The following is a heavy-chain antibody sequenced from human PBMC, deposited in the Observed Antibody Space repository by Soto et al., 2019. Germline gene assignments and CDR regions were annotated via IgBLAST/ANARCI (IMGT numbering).Heavy chain of an antibody. J-gene: IGHJ4*02. D-gene: IGHD3-22*01. Sequence: GASVKVSCKASGYTFTSYYMHWVRQAPGQGLEWMGIINPSGGSTSYAQKFQGRVTMTRDTSTSTVYMELSSLRSEDTAVYYCARGVTGSGYFVPYYFDYWGQGTLVTVSS. CDR2: INPSGGST. CDR3: ARGVTGSGYFVPYYFDY. CDR1: GYTFTSYY. V-gene: IGHV1-46*01.